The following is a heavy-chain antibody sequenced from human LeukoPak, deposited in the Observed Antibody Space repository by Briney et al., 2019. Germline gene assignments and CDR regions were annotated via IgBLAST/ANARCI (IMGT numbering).Heavy chain of an antibody. D-gene: IGHD1-26*01. CDR2: ISGRGGST. J-gene: IGHJ4*02. CDR3: ASDAGGSGSYYASRTFDY. CDR1: GFTFGSYA. V-gene: IGHV3-23*01. Sequence: GGSLRLSCAASGFTFGSYAMSWVRQAPGKGLEWVSYISGRGGSTFYADSVKGRLTISRDNSKNTLFLQMNSLRAEDTAVYYCASDAGGSGSYYASRTFDYWGQGTLVTVSS.